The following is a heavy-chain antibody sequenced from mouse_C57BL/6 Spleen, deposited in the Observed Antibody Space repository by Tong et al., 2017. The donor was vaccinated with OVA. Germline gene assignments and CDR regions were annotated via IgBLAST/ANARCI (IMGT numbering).Heavy chain of an antibody. V-gene: IGHV14-3*01. Sequence: EVQLQESVAELVRPGASVKLSCTASGFNIKNTYMHWVKQRPEQGLEWIGRIDPANGNTKYAPKFQGKATITADTSSNTAYMQLSSLTYEDSAVYYCAFIYYDYDVDYWGQGTSLPVSS. D-gene: IGHD2-4*01. CDR2: IDPANGNT. CDR1: GFNIKNTY. J-gene: IGHJ2*02. CDR3: AFIYYDYDVDY.